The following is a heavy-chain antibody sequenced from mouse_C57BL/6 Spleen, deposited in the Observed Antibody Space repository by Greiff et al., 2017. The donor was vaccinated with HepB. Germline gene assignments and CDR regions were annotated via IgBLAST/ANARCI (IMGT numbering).Heavy chain of an antibody. CDR1: GFTFSDYY. D-gene: IGHD2-1*01. CDR3: ARPLYYGNSYYAMDY. J-gene: IGHJ4*01. V-gene: IGHV5-12*01. CDR2: ISNGGGST. Sequence: EVKLVESGGGLVQPGGSLKLSCAASGFTFSDYYMYWVRQTPEKRLEWVAYISNGGGSTYYPDTVKGRFTISRDNAKNTLYLQMSRLKSEDTAMYYCARPLYYGNSYYAMDYWGQGTSVTVSS.